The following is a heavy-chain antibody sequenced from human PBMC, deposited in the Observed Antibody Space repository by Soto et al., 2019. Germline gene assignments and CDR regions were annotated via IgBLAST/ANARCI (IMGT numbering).Heavy chain of an antibody. CDR3: ARDRKYYDFWSGYYNGMEYYYGMDV. CDR1: GGSISSGDYY. CDR2: IYYSGST. V-gene: IGHV4-30-4*01. Sequence: SETLSLTCTVSGGSISSGDYYWSWIRQPPGKGLEWIGYIYYSGSTYYNPSLKSRVTISVDTSKNQFSLKLSSVTAADTAVYYCARDRKYYDFWSGYYNGMEYYYGMDVWGQGTTVTVSS. D-gene: IGHD3-3*01. J-gene: IGHJ6*02.